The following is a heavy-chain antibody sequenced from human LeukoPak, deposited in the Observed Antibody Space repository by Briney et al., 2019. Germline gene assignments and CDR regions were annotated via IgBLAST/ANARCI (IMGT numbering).Heavy chain of an antibody. J-gene: IGHJ4*02. Sequence: GGSLRLSCAASGLTFSSYAMHWVRQAPGKGLEYVSAISSNGGSTYYANSVKGRFTISRDNSKNTLYLQMNSLKTEDTAVYYCTVNYGNDYWGQGTLVTVSS. V-gene: IGHV3-64*01. CDR3: TVNYGNDY. D-gene: IGHD3-10*01. CDR1: GLTFSSYA. CDR2: ISSNGGST.